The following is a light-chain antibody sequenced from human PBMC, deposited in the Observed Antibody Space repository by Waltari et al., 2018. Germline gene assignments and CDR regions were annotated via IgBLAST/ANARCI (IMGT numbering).Light chain of an antibody. Sequence: DVVMTQSPLSLPVTLGQPASISCKSSQSLFPSDGNTHLNWFHQRPGQSPRRLIYKVSNRDSGVPDRFSGSGSGTDFTLKISRVEAEDVGVYYCMQSIHWPWTFGQGTKVEIK. CDR2: KVS. CDR3: MQSIHWPWT. J-gene: IGKJ1*01. CDR1: QSLFPSDGNTH. V-gene: IGKV2-30*02.